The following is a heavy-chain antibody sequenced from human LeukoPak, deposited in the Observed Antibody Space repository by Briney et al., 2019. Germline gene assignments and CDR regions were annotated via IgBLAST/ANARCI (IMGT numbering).Heavy chain of an antibody. J-gene: IGHJ4*02. D-gene: IGHD6-19*01. CDR3: ARGSGWLYFDY. CDR2: ISSSSSTI. CDR1: GFTFSSYS. Sequence: GGSLRLSCAASGFTFSSYSMNWVRQAPGKGLEWVSYISSSSSTIYYADSVKGRFTISRDNAKNSLYLQMNSLRAEDTAVYYCARGSGWLYFDYWGQGTLVTVSS. V-gene: IGHV3-48*01.